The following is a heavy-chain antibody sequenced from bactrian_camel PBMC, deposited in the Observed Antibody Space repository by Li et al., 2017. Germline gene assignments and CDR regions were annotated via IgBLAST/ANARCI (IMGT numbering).Heavy chain of an antibody. CDR2: VEVDAGDGT. CDR1: GAERWQYRLNT. CDR3: AARRYAGSCLATPEHPYQY. D-gene: IGHD6*01. J-gene: IGHJ4*01. Sequence: HVQLVESGGGSVQAGDSLRLSCAASPLGAERWQYRLNTHCMAWFRQVTGNEREVIAHVEVDAGDGTSHYYDDAVKGRFIISRDQIRNTLYLQMNALKPEDTAMYYCAARRYAGSCLATPEHPYQYWGQGTQVTVS. V-gene: IGHV3S54*01.